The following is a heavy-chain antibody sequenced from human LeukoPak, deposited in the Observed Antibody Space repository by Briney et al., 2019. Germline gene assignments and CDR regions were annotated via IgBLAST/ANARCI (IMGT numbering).Heavy chain of an antibody. J-gene: IGHJ6*03. D-gene: IGHD1-26*01. CDR3: ARESVVGATVGYYYYMDV. CDR2: IIPILGIA. CDR1: GGTFSSYT. Sequence: GSSVKVSCKASGGTFSSYTISWVRQAPGQGLEWMGRIIPILGIANYAQKFQGRVTITADKSTSTAYMELSSLRSEDTAVYYCARESVVGATVGYYYYMDVWGKGTTATVSS. V-gene: IGHV1-69*04.